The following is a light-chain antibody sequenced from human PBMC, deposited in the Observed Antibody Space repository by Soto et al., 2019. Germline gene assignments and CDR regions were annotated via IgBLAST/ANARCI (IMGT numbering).Light chain of an antibody. CDR1: SSDFVSYKF. J-gene: IGLJ1*01. Sequence: QSVRTQPASVSGSPGQSVTISCTGTSSDFVSYKFVSWYQHHPGKVPKVIIYETSKRPSGVSDRFSGSKSGNTASLTISGLQAEDEADYYFFSFTSTNTHVFGSGTKVTVL. CDR3: FSFTSTNTHV. V-gene: IGLV2-23*01. CDR2: ETS.